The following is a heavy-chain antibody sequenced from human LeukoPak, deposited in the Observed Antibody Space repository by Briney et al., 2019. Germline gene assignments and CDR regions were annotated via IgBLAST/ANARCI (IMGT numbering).Heavy chain of an antibody. J-gene: IGHJ4*02. V-gene: IGHV3-48*04. CDR2: ISSSSSTI. CDR1: GFTFSSYS. D-gene: IGHD6-6*01. CDR3: ASQVVAARLN. Sequence: GGSLRRSCAASGFTFSSYSMNWVRQAPGKGLEWVSYISSSSSTIYYADSVKGRFTISRDNAKNSLYLQMNSLRAEDTAVYYCASQVVAARLNWGQGTLVTVSS.